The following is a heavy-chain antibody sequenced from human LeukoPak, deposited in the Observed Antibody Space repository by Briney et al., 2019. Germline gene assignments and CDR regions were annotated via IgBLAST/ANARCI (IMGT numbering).Heavy chain of an antibody. Sequence: GGSLRLPCAASGFTFSSYAMSWVRQAPGKGLEWVSAISGSGGSTYYADSVEGRFTISRDNSKNTLYLQMNSLRAEDTAVYYCAKETMVRGVIIAYYFDYWGQGTLVTVSS. D-gene: IGHD3-10*01. CDR2: ISGSGGST. CDR3: AKETMVRGVIIAYYFDY. J-gene: IGHJ4*02. V-gene: IGHV3-23*01. CDR1: GFTFSSYA.